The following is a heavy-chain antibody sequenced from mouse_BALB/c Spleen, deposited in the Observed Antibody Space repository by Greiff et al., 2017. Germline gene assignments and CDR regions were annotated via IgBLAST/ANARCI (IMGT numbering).Heavy chain of an antibody. CDR2: IDPENGDT. CDR3: NKNRYDHAMDY. D-gene: IGHD2-14*01. Sequence: EVQLQQSGAELVRSGASVKLSCTASGFNIKDYYMHWVKQRPEQGLEWIGWIDPENGDTEYAPKFQGKATMTADTSSNTAYLQLSSLTSEDTAVYYCNKNRYDHAMDYWGQGTSVTVSS. J-gene: IGHJ4*01. V-gene: IGHV14-4*02. CDR1: GFNIKDYY.